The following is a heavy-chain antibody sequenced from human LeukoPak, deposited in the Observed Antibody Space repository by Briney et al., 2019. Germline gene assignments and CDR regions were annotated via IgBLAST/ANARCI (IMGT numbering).Heavy chain of an antibody. CDR1: GFTVSSNY. Sequence: PGGSLRLSCAASGFTVSSNYMSWVRQAPGKGLQWVSSISGSGDYTQYADSVKGRFTISRDNSQNTLYLLMNSLRAEDTATYYCAKDQGRDYAPYGSATHFFWGQGALVTVSS. CDR2: ISGSGDYT. CDR3: AKDQGRDYAPYGSATHFF. V-gene: IGHV3-23*01. D-gene: IGHD4-17*01. J-gene: IGHJ4*02.